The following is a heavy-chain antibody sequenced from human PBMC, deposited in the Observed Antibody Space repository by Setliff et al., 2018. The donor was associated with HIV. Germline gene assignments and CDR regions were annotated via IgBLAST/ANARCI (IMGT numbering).Heavy chain of an antibody. J-gene: IGHJ4*02. Sequence: LSLTCAVSGGSISSSNWWGWVRQPPGKGLEWIGEIYHSGSTNYNPSLKSRVTISVDKSKNQFSLKLSSVTAADTAVYYCARPKLIAAAGTKDLYYFDYWGQGTLVTVSS. D-gene: IGHD6-13*01. CDR1: GGSISSSNW. V-gene: IGHV4-4*02. CDR2: IYHSGST. CDR3: ARPKLIAAAGTKDLYYFDY.